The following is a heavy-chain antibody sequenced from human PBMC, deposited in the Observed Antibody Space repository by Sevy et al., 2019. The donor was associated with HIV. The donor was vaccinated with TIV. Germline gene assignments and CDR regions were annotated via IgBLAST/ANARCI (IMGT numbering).Heavy chain of an antibody. V-gene: IGHV3-15*01. Sequence: GGSLRLSCAASGFTFSIIYMNWVRQSPGKGLEWVGRMKSKTDGGTTDYAAPVKDRFTMSRDESKNTLYVQTNSLKAYDTAVYYWTTVGFPTCGSVAFDIWGQGTMVTVSS. J-gene: IGHJ3*02. CDR3: TTVGFPTCGSVAFDI. CDR2: MKSKTDGGTT. D-gene: IGHD2-21*01. CDR1: GFTFSIIY.